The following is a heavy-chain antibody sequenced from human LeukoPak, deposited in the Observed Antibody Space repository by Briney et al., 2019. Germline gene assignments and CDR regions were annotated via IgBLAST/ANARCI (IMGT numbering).Heavy chain of an antibody. V-gene: IGHV1-69*04. CDR1: GGTFSSYA. CDR3: AREDYYDSSGYSQYFDY. CDR2: IIPILGIA. Sequence: SVKVSCKASGGTFSSYAISWVRQAPGQGLEWMGRIIPILGIANYALKFQGRVTITADKSTSTAYMELSSLRSEDTAVYYCAREDYYDSSGYSQYFDYWGQGTLVTVSS. D-gene: IGHD3-22*01. J-gene: IGHJ4*02.